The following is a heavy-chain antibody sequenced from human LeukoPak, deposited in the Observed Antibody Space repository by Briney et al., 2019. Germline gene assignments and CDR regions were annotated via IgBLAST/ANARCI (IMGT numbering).Heavy chain of an antibody. J-gene: IGHJ4*02. D-gene: IGHD6-13*01. CDR2: IRYDGSNK. V-gene: IGHV3-30*02. Sequence: AGGPLRLSCAASGFPFSSYGMPWVRQAPGKGLEWVAFIRYDGSNKYYADSVKGRFTISRDNSKSTLYLQMNSLRAEDTAVYYCAKDQRYSSSWGYFDYWGQGTLVTVSS. CDR1: GFPFSSYG. CDR3: AKDQRYSSSWGYFDY.